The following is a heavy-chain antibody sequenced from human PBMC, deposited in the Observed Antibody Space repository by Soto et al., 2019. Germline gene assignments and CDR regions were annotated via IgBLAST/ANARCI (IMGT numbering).Heavy chain of an antibody. V-gene: IGHV3-74*01. CDR2: INSDGSSA. Sequence: VQLVESGGGLVQPGGSLRLSCAASGFSFRSYWMQWVRHAPVKGLVWVSRINSDGSSATYADSVKGRFTISRDNAMNTLYLQMNSLTPEDTAVYYCAKGVPAATRYFQHWGQGTLVTVSS. CDR1: GFSFRSYW. J-gene: IGHJ1*01. D-gene: IGHD2-2*01. CDR3: AKGVPAATRYFQH.